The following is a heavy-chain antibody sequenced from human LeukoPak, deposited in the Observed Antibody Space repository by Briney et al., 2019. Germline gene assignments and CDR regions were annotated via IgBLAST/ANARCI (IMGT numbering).Heavy chain of an antibody. CDR3: AKDAVESFYDSSGYYYGVGFDY. Sequence: GGSLRLSCAASGFTFSSYEMNWVRQAPGKGLEWVSFITSSGNTMYYADSVKGRFTISRDNAKNSLYLQMNSLRAEDTAVYFCAKDAVESFYDSSGYYYGVGFDYWGQGTLVSVSS. V-gene: IGHV3-48*03. CDR2: ITSSGNTM. J-gene: IGHJ4*02. CDR1: GFTFSSYE. D-gene: IGHD3-22*01.